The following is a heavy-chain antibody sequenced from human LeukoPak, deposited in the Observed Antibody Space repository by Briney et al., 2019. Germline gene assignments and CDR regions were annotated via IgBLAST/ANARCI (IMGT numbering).Heavy chain of an antibody. CDR1: GFTFSTYW. CDR2: IFPSGGEI. D-gene: IGHD3-9*01. Sequence: GGSLRLSCAASGFTFSTYWMHWVRQVPGKGLEWVSSIFPSGGEIHYADSVKGRFTISRDNSKNTLYLQMNSLRAEDTAVFYCAKSNDWSGMYYFDYWGQGTLVTVSS. CDR3: AKSNDWSGMYYFDY. J-gene: IGHJ4*02. V-gene: IGHV3-23*01.